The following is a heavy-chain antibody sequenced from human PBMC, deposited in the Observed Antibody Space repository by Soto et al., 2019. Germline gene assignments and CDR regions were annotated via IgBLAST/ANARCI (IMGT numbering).Heavy chain of an antibody. Sequence: QVQLVESGGGVVQPGRSLRLSCAAAGFTFSSYGMHWVRQAPGKGLEWVAVIWYDGSNKYYADSVKGRFTISRDNSKNTLYLQMNSLRAEDTAVYYCARDRIAVAGTVGVFYFDYCGQGTLVTVSS. J-gene: IGHJ4*02. CDR3: ARDRIAVAGTVGVFYFDY. CDR1: GFTFSSYG. V-gene: IGHV3-33*01. CDR2: IWYDGSNK. D-gene: IGHD6-19*01.